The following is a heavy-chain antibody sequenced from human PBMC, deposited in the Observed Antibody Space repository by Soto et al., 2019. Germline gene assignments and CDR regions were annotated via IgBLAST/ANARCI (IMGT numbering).Heavy chain of an antibody. Sequence: EVQLLESGGGLVQPGGSLRLSCAASGFTFSAYVMCWVRQAPGKGPEWVSAISSNGGRTFYTDSVKGRFTISRDNSKNTLYLQMSSLRVEDTAIYYCAKDPLIASVGPTLDYWGQGTLVSVSS. J-gene: IGHJ4*02. V-gene: IGHV3-23*01. CDR1: GFTFSAYV. CDR2: ISSNGGRT. CDR3: AKDPLIASVGPTLDY. D-gene: IGHD6-13*01.